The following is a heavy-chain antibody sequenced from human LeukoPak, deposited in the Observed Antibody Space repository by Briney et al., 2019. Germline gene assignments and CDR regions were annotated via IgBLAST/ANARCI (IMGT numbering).Heavy chain of an antibody. CDR1: GGSISSSSYY. D-gene: IGHD5-12*01. CDR2: IYYSGST. V-gene: IGHV4-39*01. Sequence: PSETLSLTCTVSGGSISSSSYYWGWIRQPPGKGMEWIGSIYYSGSTYYNPSLKSRVTISVDTSKNQFSLKLSSVIAADTAVYYCARRGGYDDYNWFDPWGQGTLVTVSS. J-gene: IGHJ5*02. CDR3: ARRGGYDDYNWFDP.